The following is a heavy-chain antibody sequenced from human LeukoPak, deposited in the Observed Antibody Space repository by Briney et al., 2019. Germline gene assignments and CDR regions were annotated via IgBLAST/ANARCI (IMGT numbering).Heavy chain of an antibody. CDR3: AREVVRGVLNWLDS. CDR1: GGTFSSYA. D-gene: IGHD3-10*01. CDR2: IIPMFGAA. J-gene: IGHJ5*01. Sequence: GASVKVSCKASGGTFSSYAISWVRQAPGQGLEWMGGIIPMFGAAIYAQRFQGRVSITTDESTSTAYMELSSLRYEDTALYYCAREVVRGVLNWLDSWGQGTLVTVSS. V-gene: IGHV1-69*05.